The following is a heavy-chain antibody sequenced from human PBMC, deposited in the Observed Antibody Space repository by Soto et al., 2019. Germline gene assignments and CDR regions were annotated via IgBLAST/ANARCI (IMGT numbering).Heavy chain of an antibody. CDR1: GYSFRTYG. J-gene: IGHJ4*02. CDR3: AREDRGQEY. V-gene: IGHV1-18*04. D-gene: IGHD3-10*01. CDR2: ISADIVNP. Sequence: QVHLVQSGAEVKKPGASVTVSCKTSGYSFRTYGITWVRQAPGQGLEWMGWISADIVNPIYAQKVQGRVIMTTDTSTSTAYMELRSLRFDDPAVYYCAREDRGQEYWGQGTLVIVSS.